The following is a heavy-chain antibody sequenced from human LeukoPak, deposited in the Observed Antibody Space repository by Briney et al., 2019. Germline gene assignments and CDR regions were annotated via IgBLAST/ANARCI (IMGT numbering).Heavy chain of an antibody. CDR1: GGSFSGYY. D-gene: IGHD6-13*01. CDR2: INHSGST. Sequence: SETLSLTCAVYGGSFSGYYWSWIRQPPGKGLEWIGEINHSGSTNYNPSLKSRVTISVDTSKSQFSLKLSSVTAADTAVYYCARSIGGAAAGFDYWGQGTLVTVSS. CDR3: ARSIGGAAAGFDY. J-gene: IGHJ4*02. V-gene: IGHV4-34*01.